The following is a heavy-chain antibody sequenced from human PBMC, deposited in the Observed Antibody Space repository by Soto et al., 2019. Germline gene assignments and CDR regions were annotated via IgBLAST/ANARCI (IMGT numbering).Heavy chain of an antibody. CDR1: GGSITGSDW. D-gene: IGHD3-3*02. J-gene: IGHJ6*02. Sequence: QMQLQESGPGLVKPSATLSLTCVVSGGSITGSDWWTWVRQSPEKGLEWIGEIFHSGNTNYSPSLRGRVTISLDKSANQCPLKVNSVTAADTAIYYCANRPFFEWDPYYGLDVWGPGTTVIVSS. V-gene: IGHV4-4*02. CDR2: IFHSGNT. CDR3: ANRPFFEWDPYYGLDV.